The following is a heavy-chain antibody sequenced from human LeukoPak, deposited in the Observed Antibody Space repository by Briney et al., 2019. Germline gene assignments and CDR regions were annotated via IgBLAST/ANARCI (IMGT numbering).Heavy chain of an antibody. D-gene: IGHD3-22*01. CDR3: ASYDSSGYYYSHFQH. V-gene: IGHV4-59*05. CDR1: GDSIISYY. CDR2: IYHIVST. J-gene: IGHJ1*01. Sequence: SETLSLTCTVSGDSIISYYWSWIRQPAGKGLEWIGSIYHIVSTSYTPSLKSRVTISVDTSKNHFSLKLSSVTAADTDVYYCASYDSSGYYYSHFQHWGQGTLVTVSS.